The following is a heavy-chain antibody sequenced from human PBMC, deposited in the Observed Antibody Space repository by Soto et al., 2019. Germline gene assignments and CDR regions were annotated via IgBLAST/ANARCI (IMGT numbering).Heavy chain of an antibody. CDR2: INPNSGNI. J-gene: IGHJ4*02. CDR1: GDTFTTYY. D-gene: IGHD3-10*01. CDR3: ARGRASGSYYLLDY. V-gene: IGHV1-8*01. Sequence: GASVNVSCKSSGDTFTTYYINWVREATGHGLEWMGWINPNSGNIGYAQRFRGRVTMTRDTAIRTAYMEVSSLRSDDTAVYYCARGRASGSYYLLDYWGQGTLVTVSS.